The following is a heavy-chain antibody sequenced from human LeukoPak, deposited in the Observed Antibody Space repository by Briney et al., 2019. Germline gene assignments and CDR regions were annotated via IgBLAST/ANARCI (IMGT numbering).Heavy chain of an antibody. D-gene: IGHD5-18*01. CDR2: INPNSGGT. Sequence: ASVKVSCKASGYTFTGYYMHWVRQAPGQGLEWMGWINPNSGGTNYAQKFQGMVTMTRDTSISTAYMELSRLRSDDTAVYYCARDRDTAMVLYYFDYWGQGTLVTVSS. CDR1: GYTFTGYY. J-gene: IGHJ4*02. V-gene: IGHV1-2*02. CDR3: ARDRDTAMVLYYFDY.